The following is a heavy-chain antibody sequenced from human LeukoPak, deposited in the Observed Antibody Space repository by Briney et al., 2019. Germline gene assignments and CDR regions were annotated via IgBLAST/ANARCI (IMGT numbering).Heavy chain of an antibody. J-gene: IGHJ4*02. CDR2: IYYSGST. V-gene: IGHV4-39*01. CDR3: ARVVAATLIDY. CDR1: GVSISSSSYY. D-gene: IGHD2-15*01. Sequence: PSETLSLTCTVSGVSISSSSYYWGSIRQPPGKGLEWIGSIYYSGSTYYTPSLKSRVTISADTSKNQFSLRLSSVTAADTAVYYCARVVAATLIDYWGQGTLVTVSS.